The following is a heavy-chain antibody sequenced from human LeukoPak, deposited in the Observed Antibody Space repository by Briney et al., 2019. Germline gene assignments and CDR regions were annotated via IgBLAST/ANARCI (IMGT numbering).Heavy chain of an antibody. CDR3: ARQQGIQYLNFDY. Sequence: GASVKISCKAAGYNYNTYSIAWVRQAPGEGLEWMGWISAYNGNTNCAQNFQDRVTMTIDTSTSTVYMDLTSLGSEDTAVYYCARQQGIQYLNFDYWGQGALVAVSS. J-gene: IGHJ4*02. V-gene: IGHV1-18*01. D-gene: IGHD1/OR15-1a*01. CDR2: ISAYNGNT. CDR1: GYNYNTYS.